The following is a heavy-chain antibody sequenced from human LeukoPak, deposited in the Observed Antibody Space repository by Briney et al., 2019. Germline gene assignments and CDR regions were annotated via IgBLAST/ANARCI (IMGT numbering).Heavy chain of an antibody. V-gene: IGHV1-46*01. J-gene: IGHJ6*03. CDR3: ARVRGDQQLDYYYYYMDV. Sequence: ASVKVSCKASGYTFTSYYMHWVRQAPGQGLEWMGIINPSGGSTSYAQKFQGRVTMTRDMSTSTVYMELSSLRSEDTAVYYCARVRGDQQLDYYYYYMDVWGKGTTVTVSS. CDR2: INPSGGST. CDR1: GYTFTSYY. D-gene: IGHD6-6*01.